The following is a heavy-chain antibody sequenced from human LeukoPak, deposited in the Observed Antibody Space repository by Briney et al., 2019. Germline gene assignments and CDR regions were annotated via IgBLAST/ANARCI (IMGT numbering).Heavy chain of an antibody. D-gene: IGHD1-1*01. V-gene: IGHV1-69*02. CDR3: AGPTTDTSYYYYGMDV. J-gene: IGHJ6*02. Sequence: SVKVSCKASGYTFTGYYMHWVRQAPGQGLEWMGRIIPILGIANYAQKFQGRVTITADKSTSTAYMELSSLRSEDTAVYYCAGPTTDTSYYYYGMDVWGQGTTVTVSS. CDR1: GYTFTGYY. CDR2: IIPILGIA.